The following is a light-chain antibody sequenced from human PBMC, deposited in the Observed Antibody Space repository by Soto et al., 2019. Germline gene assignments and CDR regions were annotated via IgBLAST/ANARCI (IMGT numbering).Light chain of an antibody. V-gene: IGLV1-44*01. J-gene: IGLJ2*01. CDR1: TSNIGTYA. Sequence: QSVLTQSPSASGTPGQRVTISCSGSTSNIGTYAVNWYQHLPGTAPTLLIFRNHQRPSGVPDRFSGSKSGTSASLAISGPQSEDEADYYCAAWDDSLRAVVFGGGTKLTVL. CDR3: AAWDDSLRAVV. CDR2: RNH.